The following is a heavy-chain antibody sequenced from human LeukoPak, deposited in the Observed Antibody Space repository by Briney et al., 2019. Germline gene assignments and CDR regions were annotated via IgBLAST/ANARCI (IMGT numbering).Heavy chain of an antibody. Sequence: ASVKVSCKASGYTFTSYGISWLRPAPGQGLEWMGWIIAYNGNTNYAQKLQGRVTMTTDTSTSTAYMELRSLRSDDAAVYYCARDQGGDAFDIWGQGTMVTVSS. CDR1: GYTFTSYG. V-gene: IGHV1-18*01. D-gene: IGHD3-16*01. CDR2: IIAYNGNT. J-gene: IGHJ3*02. CDR3: ARDQGGDAFDI.